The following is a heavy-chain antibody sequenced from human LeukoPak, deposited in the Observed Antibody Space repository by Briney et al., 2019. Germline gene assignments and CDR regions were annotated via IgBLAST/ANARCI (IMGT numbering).Heavy chain of an antibody. D-gene: IGHD3-16*02. CDR1: GGTFSSYA. Sequence: SVKVSCKASGGTFSSYAISWVRQAPGQGLEWMGGIIPIFGTANYAQKFQGRVTITADESTSTAYMELSSLRSEDTAVYYCARGGPYDYVWGSYRPDFDYWGQGTLVTVSS. CDR3: ARGGPYDYVWGSYRPDFDY. CDR2: IIPIFGTA. V-gene: IGHV1-69*13. J-gene: IGHJ4*02.